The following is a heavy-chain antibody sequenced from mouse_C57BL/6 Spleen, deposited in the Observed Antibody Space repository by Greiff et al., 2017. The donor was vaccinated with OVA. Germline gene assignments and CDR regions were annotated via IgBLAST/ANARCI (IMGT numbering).Heavy chain of an antibody. CDR1: GYTFTSYW. J-gene: IGHJ1*03. Sequence: QVQLQQPGAELVKPGASVKLSCKASGYTFTSYWMQWVKQRPGQGLAWIGEIDPSDSYTNYNQKFKGKATLTVDTSSSPAYMQLSSLTSEDSAVYYCARSHVWGTGTTVTVSS. V-gene: IGHV1-50*01. CDR2: IDPSDSYT. CDR3: ARSHV.